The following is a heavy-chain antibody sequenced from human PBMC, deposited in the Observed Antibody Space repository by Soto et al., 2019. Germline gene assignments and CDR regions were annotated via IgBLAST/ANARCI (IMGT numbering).Heavy chain of an antibody. CDR2: IYYRSKWFY. CDR1: GDSVSSKSAA. CDR3: TRAQPPVGASYYFDF. Sequence: SQTLSLTCVISGDSVSSKSAAWNWIRQSPSGGLEWLGRIYYRSKWFYEYAVTVESRITINPDTSRNQFSLQLNSVTPDDTAIYFCTRAQPPVGASYYFDFWGRGDLVTVSS. J-gene: IGHJ4*02. D-gene: IGHD1-26*01. V-gene: IGHV6-1*01.